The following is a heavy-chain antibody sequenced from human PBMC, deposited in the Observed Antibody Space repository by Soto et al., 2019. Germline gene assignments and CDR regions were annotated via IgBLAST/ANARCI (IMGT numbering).Heavy chain of an antibody. D-gene: IGHD6-19*01. V-gene: IGHV3-30-3*01. CDR3: ARDRVAVAGSWYYYYGMDV. J-gene: IGHJ6*02. CDR2: ISYDGSNK. CDR1: GFTFSSYA. Sequence: GGSLRLSCAASGFTFSSYAMHWVRQAPGKGLEWVAVISYDGSNKYYADSVKGRFTISRDNSKNTLYLQMNSLRAEDTAVYCCARDRVAVAGSWYYYYGMDVWGQGTTVTVSS.